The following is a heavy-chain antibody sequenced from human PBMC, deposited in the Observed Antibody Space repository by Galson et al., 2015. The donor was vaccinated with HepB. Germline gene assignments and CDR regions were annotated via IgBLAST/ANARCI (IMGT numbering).Heavy chain of an antibody. CDR1: GGTFSSYT. CDR2: IIPILGIA. J-gene: IGHJ4*02. D-gene: IGHD3-22*01. CDR3: ARGDFSYYDSSGYYGFDY. Sequence: SVKVSCKASGGTFSSYTISWVRQAPGQGLEWMGRIIPILGIANYAQKFQGRVTITADKSTSTAYMELSSLRSEDTAVYYCARGDFSYYDSSGYYGFDYWGQGTLVTVSS. V-gene: IGHV1-69*02.